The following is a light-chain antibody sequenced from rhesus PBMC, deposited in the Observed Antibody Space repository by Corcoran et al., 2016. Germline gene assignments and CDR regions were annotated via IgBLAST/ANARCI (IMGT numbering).Light chain of an antibody. V-gene: IGLV2-13*03. Sequence: QAAPTQSPSVSGSPGQSVTISCTGTSSDIGGYDRVSWYQQHPGKAPKLIIYEVTKRPPGVSARFSGSKSGNTASLIISGLQAEDEADYYCSSYAIITTYVFGSGTRLTVL. CDR1: SSDIGGYDR. CDR3: SSYAIITTYV. J-gene: IGLJ1*01. CDR2: EVT.